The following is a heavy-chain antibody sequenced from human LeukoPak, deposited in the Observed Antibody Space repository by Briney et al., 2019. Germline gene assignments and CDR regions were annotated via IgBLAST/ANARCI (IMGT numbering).Heavy chain of an antibody. CDR3: ANTYGSWGNFDT. D-gene: IGHD3-10*01. V-gene: IGHV3-74*01. CDR2: INSDGSTT. J-gene: IGHJ4*02. CDR1: GFTFSGYW. Sequence: GGSLRLSCAASGFTFSGYWMHWVRQAPGTGLVWVSVINSDGSTTRYADSVRGRFTISRDDAKNTLYLQMNSLRAEDTAVYYCANTYGSWGNFDTWGQGTLVTVSS.